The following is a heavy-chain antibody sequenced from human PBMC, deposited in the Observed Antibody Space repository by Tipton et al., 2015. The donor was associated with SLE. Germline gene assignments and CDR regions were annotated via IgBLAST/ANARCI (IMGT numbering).Heavy chain of an antibody. Sequence: SLRLSCAASGFTFSSYSMNWVRQAPGKGLEWVSSISSSSSYIYYADSVKGRFTISRDNAKNSLYLQMNSLRAEDTAVYYCARVARYSSSWYDYWGQGTLVTVSS. CDR3: ARVARYSSSWYDY. D-gene: IGHD6-13*01. V-gene: IGHV3-21*01. CDR2: ISSSSSYI. CDR1: GFTFSSYS. J-gene: IGHJ4*02.